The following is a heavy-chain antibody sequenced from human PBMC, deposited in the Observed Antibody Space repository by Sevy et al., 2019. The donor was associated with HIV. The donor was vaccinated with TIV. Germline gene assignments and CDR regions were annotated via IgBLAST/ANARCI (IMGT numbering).Heavy chain of an antibody. CDR2: ISVYNDDR. Sequence: ASVKVSCKDSGYTFNNYGISWVRQAPGQGLEWMGWISVYNDDRNYAQKLQGRLTMTTDTSTSTAYMELRSLRSDDTAVYYCARDRGGIVLEVAAVRDYWGQGTLVTVSS. D-gene: IGHD2-15*01. J-gene: IGHJ4*02. V-gene: IGHV1-18*01. CDR3: ARDRGGIVLEVAAVRDY. CDR1: GYTFNNYG.